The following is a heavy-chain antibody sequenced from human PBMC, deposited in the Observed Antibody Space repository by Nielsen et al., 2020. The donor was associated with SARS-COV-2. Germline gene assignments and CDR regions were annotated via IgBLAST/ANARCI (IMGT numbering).Heavy chain of an antibody. V-gene: IGHV4-34*01. CDR2: INHSGST. CDR3: ARDPPEAGYYGMDV. CDR1: GGSFSGYY. Sequence: SETLSLTCAVYGGSFSGYYWSWIRQPPGKGLEWIGEINHSGSTNYNPSLKSRVTMSVDTSKNQFSLKLSSVTAADTAVYYCARDPPEAGYYGMDVWGQGTTVTVSS. J-gene: IGHJ6*02.